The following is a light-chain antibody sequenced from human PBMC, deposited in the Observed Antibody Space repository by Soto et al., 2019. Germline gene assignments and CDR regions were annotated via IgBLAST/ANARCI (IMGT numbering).Light chain of an antibody. Sequence: DIPMTQSPSSVSASVGDRVTITCWTSQGISSWLAWYQQKPGKAPRLLIYAASSLQSGVPSRFSGSGSGTDFTLTNSSLQPEDVATDYGQPANCCPLSFGEGTKVVSK. CDR2: AAS. J-gene: IGKJ4*01. V-gene: IGKV1-12*01. CDR1: QGISSW. CDR3: QPANCCPLS.